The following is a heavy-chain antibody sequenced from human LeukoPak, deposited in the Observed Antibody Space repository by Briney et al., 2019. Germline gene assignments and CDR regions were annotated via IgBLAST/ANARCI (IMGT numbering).Heavy chain of an antibody. CDR1: GGTFSSYA. CDR3: ARDPGYCSSTSCYIWFDP. Sequence: SVKISCKASGGTFSSYAISWVRQAPGQGLEWMGGIIPIFGTANYAQKFQGRVTITADESTSTAYMELSSLRSEDTAVYYCARDPGYCSSTSCYIWFDPWGQGTLVTVSS. CDR2: IIPIFGTA. V-gene: IGHV1-69*13. D-gene: IGHD2-2*02. J-gene: IGHJ5*02.